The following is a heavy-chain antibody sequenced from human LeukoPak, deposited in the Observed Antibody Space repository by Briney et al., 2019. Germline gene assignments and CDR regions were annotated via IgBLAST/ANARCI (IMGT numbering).Heavy chain of an antibody. CDR1: GFTFSAFA. D-gene: IGHD3-22*01. CDR3: ARESVVITAVYYYYYMDV. CDR2: IFPSGGEI. V-gene: IGHV3-23*01. Sequence: GGSLRLSCAASGFTFSAFAMIWVRQPPGKGLEWVSSIFPSGGEIHYADSVRGRFTISRDNSKSTLSLQMNSLRAEDTAVYYCARESVVITAVYYYYYMDVWGKGTTVTISS. J-gene: IGHJ6*03.